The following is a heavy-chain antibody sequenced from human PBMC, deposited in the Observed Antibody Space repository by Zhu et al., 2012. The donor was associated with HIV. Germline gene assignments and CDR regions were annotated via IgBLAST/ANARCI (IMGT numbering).Heavy chain of an antibody. J-gene: IGHJ4*02. V-gene: IGHV3-74*01. D-gene: IGHD3-16*01. Sequence: EVQLVESGGGLIQPGGSLRLSCAVSGFTFGTYWMRWVRQAPGKGLAWVSRINSDGTITNYAESVKGRFTVSRDNAKNILYLQMNSLRAEDTAVYYCARDNYGADYWGQGTLVTVSS. CDR2: INSDGTIT. CDR1: GFTFGTYW. CDR3: ARDNYGADY.